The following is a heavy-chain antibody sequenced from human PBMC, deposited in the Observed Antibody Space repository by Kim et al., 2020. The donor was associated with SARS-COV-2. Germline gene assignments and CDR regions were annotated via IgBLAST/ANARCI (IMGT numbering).Heavy chain of an antibody. CDR1: GFSLSTYG. CDR2: ISTSGTR. V-gene: IGHV3-23*01. J-gene: IGHJ3*01. CDR3: AGDGRSDV. Sequence: GGSLRLSCAASGFSLSTYGMSWVRQAPGKGLEWVSSISTSGTRYYTDSVEGRFTISRDITKNTLYLQMNSLRAEDTAIYYCAGDGRSDVWGQGTM.